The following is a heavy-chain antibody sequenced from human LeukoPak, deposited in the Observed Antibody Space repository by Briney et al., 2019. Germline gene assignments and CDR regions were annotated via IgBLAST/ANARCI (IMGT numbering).Heavy chain of an antibody. CDR1: GFSLSSGYY. D-gene: IGHD1-1*01. Sequence: SETLSVICTVSGFSLSSGYYWGWIRQSPGKGLEWIGSIYHLWSASYRSSLKSRVTMSVDTSNNQFSLKLTSVTAADTGIYYCARTTHYDNYPDDYWGQGTLVTVSS. CDR2: IYHLWSA. V-gene: IGHV4-38-2*02. CDR3: ARTTHYDNYPDDY. J-gene: IGHJ4*02.